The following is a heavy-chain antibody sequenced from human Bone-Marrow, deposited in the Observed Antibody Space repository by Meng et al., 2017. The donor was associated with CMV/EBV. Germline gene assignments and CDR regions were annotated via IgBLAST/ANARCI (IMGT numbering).Heavy chain of an antibody. J-gene: IGHJ5*02. V-gene: IGHV3-48*03. CDR1: GFTFSSYE. CDR3: ARDREPSSSDNRFDP. CDR2: ISSSGSTI. Sequence: GESLKISCAASGFTFSSYEMNWVRQAPGKGLEWVSYISSSGSTIYYADSVKGRFTISRDNAKNSLYLQMNSLRAEDTAVYYCARDREPSSSDNRFDPWGQGTLVTVSS. D-gene: IGHD6-6*01.